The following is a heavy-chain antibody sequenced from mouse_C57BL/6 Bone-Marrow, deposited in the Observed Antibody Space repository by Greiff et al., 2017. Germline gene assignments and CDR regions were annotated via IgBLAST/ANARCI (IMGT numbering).Heavy chain of an antibody. CDR3: TTAVDY. Sequence: EVQLQESGAELVRPGASVKLSCTASGFNIKDDYMHWVKQRPEKGLEWIGWIDPENGDTEYASKFQGKATITADTSSNTAYLHLSSLTSEATSVYYCTTAVDYWGQGTTLTVSS. CDR2: IDPENGDT. V-gene: IGHV14-4*01. J-gene: IGHJ2*01. CDR1: GFNIKDDY.